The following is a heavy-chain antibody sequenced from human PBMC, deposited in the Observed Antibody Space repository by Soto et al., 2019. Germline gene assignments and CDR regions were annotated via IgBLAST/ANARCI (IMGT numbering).Heavy chain of an antibody. CDR1: GGSISGGVHS. CDR2: IYYSGST. Sequence: TSETLSLTCTVSGGSISGGVHSWSWIRQPPGKGLEWIGHIYYSGSTNYNPSLKSRVTISVDTSKNQFSLKLSSVTAADTAVYYCARVRGYSSGYENYYYGMDVWGQGTTVTVSS. CDR3: ARVRGYSSGYENYYYGMDV. J-gene: IGHJ6*02. V-gene: IGHV4-61*08. D-gene: IGHD6-19*01.